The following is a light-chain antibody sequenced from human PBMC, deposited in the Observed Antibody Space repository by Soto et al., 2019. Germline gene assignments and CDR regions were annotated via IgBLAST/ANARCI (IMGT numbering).Light chain of an antibody. CDR2: AAS. CDR3: KTYDRAPWT. CDR1: RGIYTH. J-gene: IGKJ1*01. V-gene: IGKV1-27*01. Sequence: DIQMTQSPSSLSASVGDRVTITCRASRGIYTHLAWYQQKPGNAPKLLIYAASTLQSGVPSRFSASGSGTDFIPPISALQSEDVGTSFFKTYDRAPWTFG.